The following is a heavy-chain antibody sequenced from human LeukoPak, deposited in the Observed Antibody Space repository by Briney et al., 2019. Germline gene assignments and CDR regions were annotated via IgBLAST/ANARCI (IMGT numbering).Heavy chain of an antibody. CDR1: GFTVSSNY. CDR3: ARGRVSRKSGSYSNLPFGY. J-gene: IGHJ4*02. CDR2: IYSGGST. V-gene: IGHV3-53*04. Sequence: GGSLRLSCAASGFTVSSNYMSWVRQAPGKGLEWVSVIYSGGSTYYADSVKGRFTISRHNSKNTLYLQMNSLRAEDTAVYYCARGRVSRKSGSYSNLPFGYWGQGTLVTVSS. D-gene: IGHD1-26*01.